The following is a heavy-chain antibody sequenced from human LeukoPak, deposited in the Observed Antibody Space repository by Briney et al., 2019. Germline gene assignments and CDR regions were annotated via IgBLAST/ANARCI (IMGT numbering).Heavy chain of an antibody. V-gene: IGHV3-48*02. CDR2: ISSSSSTI. J-gene: IGHJ6*02. CDR3: ARDGITIFGVVIDGAYYYYGMDV. CDR1: GFTFSSYS. Sequence: GGSLRLSCAASGFTFSSYSMNWVRQAPGKGLEWVSYISSSSSTIYYADSVKGRFTISRDNAKNSLYLQMNSLRDEDTAVYYCARDGITIFGVVIDGAYYYYGMDVWGQGTTVTVSS. D-gene: IGHD3-3*01.